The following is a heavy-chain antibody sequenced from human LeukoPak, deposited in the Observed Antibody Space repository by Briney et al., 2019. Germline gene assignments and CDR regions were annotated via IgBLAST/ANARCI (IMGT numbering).Heavy chain of an antibody. CDR3: AKSGLNRFDY. V-gene: IGHV3-48*01. D-gene: IGHD2-15*01. CDR2: ISSSSSTI. CDR1: GFTFSSYS. Sequence: GGSLRLSCAASGFTFSSYSMNWVRQAPGKGLEWVSYISSSSSTIYYADSVKGRFTISRDNSKNTLYLQMNSLRAEDTAVYYCAKSGLNRFDYWGQGTLVTVSS. J-gene: IGHJ4*02.